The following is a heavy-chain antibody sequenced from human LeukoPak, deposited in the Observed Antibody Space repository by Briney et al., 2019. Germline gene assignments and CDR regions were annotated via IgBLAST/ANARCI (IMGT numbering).Heavy chain of an antibody. CDR1: GGSISSGGYS. V-gene: IGHV4-30-2*01. CDR2: IYHSGST. J-gene: IGHJ4*02. Sequence: SETLSLTCAVSGGSISSGGYSWSWIRQPPGKGLEWIGYIYHSGSTYYNPSLKSRVTISVDRSKNQFSLELSSVTAADTAVYYCARNYGPFDYWGQGTLVTVSS. D-gene: IGHD3-16*01. CDR3: ARNYGPFDY.